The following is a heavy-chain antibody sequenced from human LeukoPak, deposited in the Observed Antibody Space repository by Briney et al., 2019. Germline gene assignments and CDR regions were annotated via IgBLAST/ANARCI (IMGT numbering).Heavy chain of an antibody. CDR3: ARGRVATPNWFDP. CDR2: MNPNTANT. V-gene: IGHV1-8*01. J-gene: IGHJ5*02. CDR1: GYLFTSYD. D-gene: IGHD2-15*01. Sequence: ASVKVSCKASGYLFTSYDINWVRQATGQGLEWVGWMNPNTANTAYAQKFQGRVTMTRDASISTAYMELSSLRSEDTAVYYCARGRVATPNWFDPWGQGTLVTVSS.